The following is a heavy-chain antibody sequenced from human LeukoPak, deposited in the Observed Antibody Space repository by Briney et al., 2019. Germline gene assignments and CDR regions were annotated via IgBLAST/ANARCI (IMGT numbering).Heavy chain of an antibody. J-gene: IGHJ4*02. CDR3: ARARDFDY. CDR2: IHTGGST. Sequence: GGSLRLSCAVSGFIVSSNYMNWVRQAPGKGLEWVSVIHTGGSTYYADSVQGRIIISRDSSQNMLYLQMNSLSADDTAVYYCARARDFDYWGQGTLVTVSS. V-gene: IGHV3-66*01. CDR1: GFIVSSNY.